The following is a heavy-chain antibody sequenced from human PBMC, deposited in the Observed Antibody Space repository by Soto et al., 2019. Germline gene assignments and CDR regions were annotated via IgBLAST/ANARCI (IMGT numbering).Heavy chain of an antibody. CDR2: INPNSGGT. J-gene: IGHJ4*02. V-gene: IGHV1-2*02. D-gene: IGHD3-9*01. CDR1: GYTFTGYY. CDR3: ARSTRYFDWSRQYYFDY. Sequence: GASVKVSCKASGYTFTGYYMHWVRQAPGQGLEWMGWINPNSGGTNYAQKFQGGVTMTRDTSISTAYMELSRLRSDDTAVYYCARSTRYFDWSRQYYFDYWGQGTLVTVSS.